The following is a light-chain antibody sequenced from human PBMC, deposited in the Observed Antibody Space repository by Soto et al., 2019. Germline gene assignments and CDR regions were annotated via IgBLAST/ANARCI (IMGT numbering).Light chain of an antibody. J-gene: IGKJ4*01. CDR1: QGISNY. Sequence: DIQMTQSPSSLSASVGDRVTITCRASQGISNYLAWYQQKPGKVPKLLIYAASTLQSGVPSRFSGSGSGTDFTLSISSLQPEDVATYYCQKYNSAPTFGGGTKVEIK. CDR3: QKYNSAPT. CDR2: AAS. V-gene: IGKV1-27*01.